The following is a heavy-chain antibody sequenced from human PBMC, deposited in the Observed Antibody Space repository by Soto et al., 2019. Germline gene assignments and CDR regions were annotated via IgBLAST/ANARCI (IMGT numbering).Heavy chain of an antibody. J-gene: IGHJ4*02. CDR3: ANYRANSHY. Sequence: SETLSLTCAFYVGSFSVSYWSWIRQPPGKGLEWIGEINHSGTTNYNPSLKSRVTISVETSKNHFSLKLSSLTAADTAMYYCANYRANSHYWGQGTLVTVSS. D-gene: IGHD4-17*01. CDR1: VGSFSVSY. V-gene: IGHV4-34*01. CDR2: INHSGTT.